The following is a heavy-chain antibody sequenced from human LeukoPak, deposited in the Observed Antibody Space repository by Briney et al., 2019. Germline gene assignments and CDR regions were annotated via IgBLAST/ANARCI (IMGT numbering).Heavy chain of an antibody. D-gene: IGHD6-13*01. J-gene: IGHJ4*02. Sequence: ASVKVSCKASGYTFTGFYMHWLRQAPGQGLEWMGWINPNSADTGYAQKFLGRVTMTRDMSISTIYMELTRLRSDDTALYYCARWDGYSSSPDYWGQETLVTVSS. CDR1: GYTFTGFY. CDR3: ARWDGYSSSPDY. V-gene: IGHV1-2*02. CDR2: INPNSADT.